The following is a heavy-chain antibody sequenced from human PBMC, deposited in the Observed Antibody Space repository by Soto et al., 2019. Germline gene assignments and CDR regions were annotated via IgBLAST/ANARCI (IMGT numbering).Heavy chain of an antibody. CDR1: GFTFGDYA. D-gene: IGHD3-22*01. J-gene: IGHJ6*02. CDR2: IRSKAYGGTT. V-gene: IGHV3-49*03. CDR3: TRDRAKQYYYDSSGYYYGYYYYGMDV. Sequence: PGGSLRLSCTASGFTFGDYAMSWIRQAPGKWLGWVGFIRSKAYGGTTEYAASVKGRFTISRDDSKSIAYLQMNSLKTEDTAVYYCTRDRAKQYYYDSSGYYYGYYYYGMDVWGQGXTVTVYS.